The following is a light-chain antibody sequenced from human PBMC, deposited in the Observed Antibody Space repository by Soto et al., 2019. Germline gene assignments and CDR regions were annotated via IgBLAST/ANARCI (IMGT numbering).Light chain of an antibody. CDR2: DAS. J-gene: IGKJ1*01. CDR3: QQRSNWPCT. V-gene: IGKV3-11*01. CDR1: QSVSSY. Sequence: EIVLTQSPATLSLSPGERATLSCRASQSVSSYLAWYQQKPGQAPRLLIYDASNRATGIPARFSGSGSGTNFTLTISSLEPEDFAVYYSQQRSNWPCTFGQGTKV.